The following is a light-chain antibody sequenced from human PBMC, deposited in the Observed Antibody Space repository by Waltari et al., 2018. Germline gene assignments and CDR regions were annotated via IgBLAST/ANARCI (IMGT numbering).Light chain of an antibody. J-gene: IGLJ3*02. Sequence: LVLTQSPSASASLGASVKLTCSLPGEYSAYAIAWHQQQPLKGPRYLMTVNSDGSHKKGDGILERFSGSSSDVDRYLIISRLQSDDEADYFCQTWGTGIQVFGSGTKLTVL. CDR3: QTWGTGIQV. CDR1: GEYSAYA. V-gene: IGLV4-69*01. CDR2: VNSDGSH.